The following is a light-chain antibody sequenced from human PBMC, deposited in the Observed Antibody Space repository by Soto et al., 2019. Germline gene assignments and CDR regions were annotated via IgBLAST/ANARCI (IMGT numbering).Light chain of an antibody. CDR3: QQYDNLPT. CDR2: DAS. J-gene: IGKJ5*01. Sequence: DIQMTQCPCTLSGSLGXXVTITCQASQDISNYLNWYQQKPGKAPKLLIYDASNLETGVPSRFSGSGSGTDFTFTISSLQPEDIATYYCQQYDNLPTFGQGTRLAIK. CDR1: QDISNY. V-gene: IGKV1-33*01.